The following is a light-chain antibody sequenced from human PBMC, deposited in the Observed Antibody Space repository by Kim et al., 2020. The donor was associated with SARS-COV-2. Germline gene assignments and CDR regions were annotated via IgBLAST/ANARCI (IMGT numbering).Light chain of an antibody. CDR3: QQYNSYSPS. V-gene: IGKV1-5*01. J-gene: IGKJ2*03. CDR2: DAS. Sequence: SVAVGDSVTITCRASQSISDWLAWYQQKPGKAPKILIYDASSLESGVPSRFSGSGSGTEFTLTIRSLQPDDFATYYCQQYNSYSPSFGQGTKLE. CDR1: QSISDW.